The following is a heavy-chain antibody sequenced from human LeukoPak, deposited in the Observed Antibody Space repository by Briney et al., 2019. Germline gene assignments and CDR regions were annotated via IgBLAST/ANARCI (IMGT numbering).Heavy chain of an antibody. Sequence: SQTLSLTCAVSGGSISSGDYYWSWIRQPPGEGREWIGYIYYSGSIFYTPSFKSRVTISVDMSKNQFSLQLSSVTAADTAVYYCAKTGYCTNGVCYTGYYYGMDVWGQGTTVTVSS. CDR3: AKTGYCTNGVCYTGYYYGMDV. CDR1: GGSISSGDYY. J-gene: IGHJ6*02. D-gene: IGHD2-8*01. CDR2: IYYSGSI. V-gene: IGHV4-30-4*01.